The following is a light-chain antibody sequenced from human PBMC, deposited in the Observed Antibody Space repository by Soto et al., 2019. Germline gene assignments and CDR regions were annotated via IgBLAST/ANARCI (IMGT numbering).Light chain of an antibody. CDR3: QQLNSYPLT. CDR2: AAS. CDR1: QGISSY. Sequence: IQLTQSPSSLSASVGDRVTITCRASQGISSYLAWYQQRPGKAPKLLIYAASTLQSGVPSRFSGSGSGTEFTLTISSLQPEDFATYSCQQLNSYPLTFGGGTKVDI. V-gene: IGKV1-9*01. J-gene: IGKJ4*01.